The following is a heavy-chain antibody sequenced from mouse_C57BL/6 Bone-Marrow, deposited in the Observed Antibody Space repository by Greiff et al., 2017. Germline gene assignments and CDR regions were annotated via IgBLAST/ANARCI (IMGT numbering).Heavy chain of an antibody. D-gene: IGHD1-1*01. Sequence: EVKLMESGGGLVKPGGSLKLSCAASGFTFSDYGMHWVRQAPEKGLEWVAYISSGSSTIYYADTVKGRFTISRDNAKNTLFLQMTSLRSEDTAMYYCARKVDYYGSSPPYWGQGTLVTVSA. CDR2: ISSGSSTI. J-gene: IGHJ3*01. CDR1: GFTFSDYG. V-gene: IGHV5-17*01. CDR3: ARKVDYYGSSPPY.